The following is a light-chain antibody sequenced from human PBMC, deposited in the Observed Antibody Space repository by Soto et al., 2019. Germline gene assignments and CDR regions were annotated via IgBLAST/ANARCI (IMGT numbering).Light chain of an antibody. Sequence: QAVVTQEPSLTVSPGGTVTLTCGSSTGAVTSGHYPYWFQQKPGQAPRTLIYDTTNKQSWTPARFSGSLLGGKAALTLSGAQPEDEAEYYCLVSYSGARVFGGGTQVTVL. CDR2: DTT. J-gene: IGLJ2*01. V-gene: IGLV7-46*01. CDR3: LVSYSGARV. CDR1: TGAVTSGHY.